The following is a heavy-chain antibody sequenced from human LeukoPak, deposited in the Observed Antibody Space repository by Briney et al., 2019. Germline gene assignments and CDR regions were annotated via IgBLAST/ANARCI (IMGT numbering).Heavy chain of an antibody. V-gene: IGHV4-30-4*07. CDR3: ARVKLWFGELYPFDP. CDR1: GGSISSGGYS. J-gene: IGHJ5*02. D-gene: IGHD3-10*01. Sequence: SETLSLTCAVSGGSISSGGYSWSWIRQPPGKGLEWIGYIYYSGSTYYNPSLKSRVTISVDTSKNQFSLKLSSVTAADTAVYYCARVKLWFGELYPFDPWGQGTLVTVSS. CDR2: IYYSGST.